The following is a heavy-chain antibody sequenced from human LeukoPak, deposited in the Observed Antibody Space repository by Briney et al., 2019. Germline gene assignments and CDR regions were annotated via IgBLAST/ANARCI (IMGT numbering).Heavy chain of an antibody. Sequence: SETLSLTCTVSGGSISSYHWSWIRQPPGKGLEYIGNIYDSGSTNYSPSLKSRVTISVDTSKNQFSLKLTSVTAADTAVYYCARHAPLAVAGTGTFDIWGQGTMVTVSS. J-gene: IGHJ3*02. CDR2: IYDSGST. CDR1: GGSISSYH. D-gene: IGHD6-19*01. V-gene: IGHV4-59*08. CDR3: ARHAPLAVAGTGTFDI.